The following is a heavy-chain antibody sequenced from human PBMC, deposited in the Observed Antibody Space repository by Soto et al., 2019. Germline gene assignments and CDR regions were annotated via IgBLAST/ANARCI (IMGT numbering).Heavy chain of an antibody. CDR2: ISSSGSTI. V-gene: IGHV3-11*01. Sequence: GGSLRLSCAASGFTFSDYYMSWIRQAPGKGLEWVSYISSSGSTIYYADSVKGRFTISRDNAKNSLYLQMNSLRAEDTAVYYCARDKGASYYDFWSPTHTPFARFDPWGQGTLVTSPQ. CDR1: GFTFSDYY. D-gene: IGHD3-3*01. J-gene: IGHJ5*02. CDR3: ARDKGASYYDFWSPTHTPFARFDP.